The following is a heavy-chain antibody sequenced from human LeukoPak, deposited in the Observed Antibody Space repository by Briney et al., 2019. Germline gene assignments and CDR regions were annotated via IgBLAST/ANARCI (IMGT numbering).Heavy chain of an antibody. CDR3: ARDRWPVTRIHYYYNMDV. CDR1: GGTFSNYA. J-gene: IGHJ6*03. V-gene: IGHV1-69*06. D-gene: IGHD4-17*01. CDR2: IIPIFGTA. Sequence: SVKVSCKASGGTFSNYAISWVRQAPGQGLEWMGGIIPIFGTANYAQKFQGRVTITADKSTSIVYMELSSLRSDDTAVYYCARDRWPVTRIHYYYNMDVWGKGTTVTVSS.